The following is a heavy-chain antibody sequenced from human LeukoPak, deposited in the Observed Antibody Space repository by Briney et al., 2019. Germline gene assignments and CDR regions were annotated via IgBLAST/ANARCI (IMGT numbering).Heavy chain of an antibody. J-gene: IGHJ3*02. D-gene: IGHD3-10*01. CDR1: GFTFSSYG. V-gene: IGHV3-33*06. Sequence: GGSLRLSCAASGFTFSSYGMHWVRQAPGKGLEWRAVIWYDGSNKYYADSVKGRFTISRDNSKNTLYLQMNSLRAEDTAVYYCAKARGALGAFDIWGQGTMVTVSS. CDR2: IWYDGSNK. CDR3: AKARGALGAFDI.